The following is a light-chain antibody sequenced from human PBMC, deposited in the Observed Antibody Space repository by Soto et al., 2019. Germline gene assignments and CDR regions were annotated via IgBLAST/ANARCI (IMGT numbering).Light chain of an antibody. V-gene: IGLV1-44*01. CDR1: SSNIGDYH. CDR3: AAWDDSLNGVV. CDR2: SSH. Sequence: QSVLTQPPSASGTPGPRVTISCSGSSSNIGDYHVHWYQQLPGAAPKVLIHSSHQRPSGVPDRFSGSKSGTSASLAISGLQSEDEADDYCAAWDDSLNGVVFGGGTKLTVL. J-gene: IGLJ2*01.